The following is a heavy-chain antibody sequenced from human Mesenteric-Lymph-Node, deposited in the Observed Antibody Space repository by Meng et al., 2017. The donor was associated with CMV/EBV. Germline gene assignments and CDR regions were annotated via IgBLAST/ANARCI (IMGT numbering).Heavy chain of an antibody. D-gene: IGHD3-9*01. V-gene: IGHV4-34*01. J-gene: IGHJ4*02. CDR1: GGSCSGYY. Sequence: GLLSQVGPGRLKPWGTLSVTCAVYGGSCSGYYWNWIRQSPEKGLEWIGEINHSGSTTYNPSFTSRIIISVDTSTNQISLNMSSVTAADTAVYYCARGSSYDILTGYFDYWGQGALVTVSS. CDR2: INHSGST. CDR3: ARGSSYDILTGYFDY.